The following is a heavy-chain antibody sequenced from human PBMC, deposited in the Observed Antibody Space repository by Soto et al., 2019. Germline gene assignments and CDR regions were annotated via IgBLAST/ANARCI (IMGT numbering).Heavy chain of an antibody. V-gene: IGHV3-23*01. CDR3: AKVPPYYDFWSGYYTTRSYYFDY. CDR1: GFTFSSYA. Sequence: GGSLRLSCAASGFTFSSYAMSWVRQAPGKGLEWVSAISGSGGSTYYTDSVKGRFTISRDNSKNTLYLQMNSLRAEDTAVYYCAKVPPYYDFWSGYYTTRSYYFDYWGQGTLVTVSS. CDR2: ISGSGGST. D-gene: IGHD3-3*01. J-gene: IGHJ4*02.